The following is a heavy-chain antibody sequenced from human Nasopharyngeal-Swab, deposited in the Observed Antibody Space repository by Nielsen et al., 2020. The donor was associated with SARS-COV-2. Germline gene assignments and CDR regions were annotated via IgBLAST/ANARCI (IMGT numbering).Heavy chain of an antibody. V-gene: IGHV3-21*01. D-gene: IGHD3-3*01. CDR1: GFTFNNYN. J-gene: IGHJ6*02. CDR3: ARDGLDYDFWSAYCMDV. Sequence: GESLKISCAASGFTFNNYNFNWVRQAPGKGLEWVSSISSSSSYIYYADSVKGRFTISRDNAKNSLHLQMNSLRAEDTAVYYCARDGLDYDFWSAYCMDVWGQGTTVTVSS. CDR2: ISSSSSYI.